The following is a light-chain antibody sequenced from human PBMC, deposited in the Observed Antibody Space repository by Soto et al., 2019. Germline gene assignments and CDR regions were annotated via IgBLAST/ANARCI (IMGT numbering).Light chain of an antibody. CDR1: QSVRSN. Sequence: EIVMTQSPATLSVSPGEWATLSCRASQSVRSNLAWYQQRPGQAPRLLIYAASTRATGIPGRFSGSGSGTELTPPIGRLQSENFAVYYCQQYNNWPRTFGQGTKVEIK. CDR2: AAS. J-gene: IGKJ1*01. CDR3: QQYNNWPRT. V-gene: IGKV3-15*01.